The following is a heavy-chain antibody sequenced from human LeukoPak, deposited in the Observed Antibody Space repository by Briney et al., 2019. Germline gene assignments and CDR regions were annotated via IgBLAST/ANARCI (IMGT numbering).Heavy chain of an antibody. Sequence: NTSETLSLTCTVSGGSVSSGSYYWSWIRQPPGKGLEWIGYIYYSGSTNYNPSLKSRVTISVDTSKNQFSLKLSSVTAADTAVYYCARVLGSSWQDYYYYGMDVWGQGTTVTVSS. CDR3: ARVLGSSWQDYYYYGMDV. CDR2: IYYSGST. J-gene: IGHJ6*02. V-gene: IGHV4-61*01. D-gene: IGHD6-13*01. CDR1: GGSVSSGSYY.